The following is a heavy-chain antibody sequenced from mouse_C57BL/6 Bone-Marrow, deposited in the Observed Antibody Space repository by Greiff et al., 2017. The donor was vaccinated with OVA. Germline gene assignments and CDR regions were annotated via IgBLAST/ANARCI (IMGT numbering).Heavy chain of an antibody. D-gene: IGHD1-1*01. CDR1: GYSFTDYN. CDR2: INPNYGTT. CDR3: ASYYYGSNFDY. J-gene: IGHJ2*01. V-gene: IGHV1-39*01. Sequence: EVKLVESGPELVKPGASVKISCKASGYSFTDYNMNWVKQSNGKSLEWIGVINPNYGTTSYNQKFKGKATLTVDQSSSTAYMQLNSLTSEDSAVYYCASYYYGSNFDYWGQGTTLTVSS.